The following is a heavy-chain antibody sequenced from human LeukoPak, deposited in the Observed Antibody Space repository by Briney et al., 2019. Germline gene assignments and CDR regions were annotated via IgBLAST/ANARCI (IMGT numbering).Heavy chain of an antibody. CDR2: IKQDGSEK. CDR3: AREVYDSSGFLVDY. D-gene: IGHD3-22*01. Sequence: GGSLRLSCAASGFTFSSYGMHWVRQAPGKGLEWVANIKQDGSEKYYVDSVKGRFTISRDNAKNSLYLQMNSLRAEDTAVYYCAREVYDSSGFLVDYWGQGTLVTVSS. J-gene: IGHJ4*02. V-gene: IGHV3-7*05. CDR1: GFTFSSYG.